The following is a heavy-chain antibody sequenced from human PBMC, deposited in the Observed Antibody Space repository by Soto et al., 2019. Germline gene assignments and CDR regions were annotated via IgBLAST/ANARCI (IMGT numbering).Heavy chain of an antibody. CDR2: IIPILGIA. Sequence: QVQLVQSGAEVKKPGSSVKVSYKASGGTFSSYTISWVRQAPGQGLEWMGRIIPILGIANYAQKFQGRVTITADKSTSTAYMELSSLRSEDTAVYYCARDSRDYYGSGTPSEYFQHWGQGTLVTVSS. CDR1: GGTFSSYT. V-gene: IGHV1-69*08. CDR3: ARDSRDYYGSGTPSEYFQH. D-gene: IGHD3-10*01. J-gene: IGHJ1*01.